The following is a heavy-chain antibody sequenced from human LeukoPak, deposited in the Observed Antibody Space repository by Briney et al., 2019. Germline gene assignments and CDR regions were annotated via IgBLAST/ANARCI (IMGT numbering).Heavy chain of an antibody. V-gene: IGHV4-34*01. Sequence: SETLSLTCAVYGGSFSGYYWSWIRQPPGKGLEWIGEINHSGSTNYNPSLKSRVTISVDTFKNQFSLKLSSVTAADTAMYYCARLYRWFDPWGQGTLVTVSS. CDR3: ARLYRWFDP. CDR2: INHSGST. J-gene: IGHJ5*02. CDR1: GGSFSGYY. D-gene: IGHD2-15*01.